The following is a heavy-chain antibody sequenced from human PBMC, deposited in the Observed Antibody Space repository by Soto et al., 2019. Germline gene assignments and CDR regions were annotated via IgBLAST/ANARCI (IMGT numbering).Heavy chain of an antibody. Sequence: GASVKVSCKASGYTFTSYAMHWVRQAPGQRLEWMGWINAGNGNTKYSQKFQGRVTITRDTSASTAYMELSSLRSEDTAVYYCARAPYYYDSSGPRPKDYWGQGTLVTVSS. J-gene: IGHJ4*02. CDR2: INAGNGNT. V-gene: IGHV1-3*01. CDR3: ARAPYYYDSSGPRPKDY. CDR1: GYTFTSYA. D-gene: IGHD3-22*01.